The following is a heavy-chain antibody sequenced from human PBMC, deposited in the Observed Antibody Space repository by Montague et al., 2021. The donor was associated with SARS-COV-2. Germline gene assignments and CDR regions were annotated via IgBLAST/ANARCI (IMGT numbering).Heavy chain of an antibody. CDR1: GGSISSYY. Sequence: ETLSLTCSVSGGSISSYYWSWIRQSPGKGLEWIGYIFHSGITDYNPSLKSRVTISVDMSKNQFSPQLNSVTAADSAVYYCARTEYNWNDWFDPWGQGTLVTVSS. J-gene: IGHJ5*02. CDR3: ARTEYNWNDWFDP. D-gene: IGHD1-20*01. V-gene: IGHV4-59*13. CDR2: IFHSGIT.